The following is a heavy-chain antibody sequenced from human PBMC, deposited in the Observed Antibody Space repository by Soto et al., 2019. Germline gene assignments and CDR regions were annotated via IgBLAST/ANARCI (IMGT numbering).Heavy chain of an antibody. CDR1: GSTFTSYG. D-gene: IGHD3-16*01. CDR3: ARSQYVEEFDY. J-gene: IGHJ4*02. Sequence: QVQLVQSGAEVTKPGASVKVSSKASGSTFTSYGISWVLQAPGQWLEWMGLVSAYNGNTNSAQKLQGRVTMSTYTSPSTAYMELRSLISYDTAVYYCARSQYVEEFDYWGQGTLVTVSS. CDR2: VSAYNGNT. V-gene: IGHV1-18*01.